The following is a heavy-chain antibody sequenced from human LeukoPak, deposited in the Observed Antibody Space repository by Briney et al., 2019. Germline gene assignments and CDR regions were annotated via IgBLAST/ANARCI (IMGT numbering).Heavy chain of an antibody. D-gene: IGHD6-6*01. CDR2: IDPSDSYT. Sequence: HGESLNISCKGSGYSFTSYWISWVRQMPGKGLEWMGRIDPSDSYTNYSPSFQGHVTISADKSISTAYLQWSSLKASDTAMYYCARQESGLAYSSSSYWGQGTLVTVSS. CDR3: ARQESGLAYSSSSY. J-gene: IGHJ4*02. V-gene: IGHV5-10-1*01. CDR1: GYSFTSYW.